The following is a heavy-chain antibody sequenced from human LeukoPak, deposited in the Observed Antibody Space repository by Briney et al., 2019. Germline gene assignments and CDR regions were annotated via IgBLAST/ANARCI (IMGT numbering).Heavy chain of an antibody. CDR2: INHSGST. CDR1: GESFTIYY. V-gene: IGHV4-34*01. CDR3: ARYSSTWYFGD. J-gene: IGHJ4*02. Sequence: SETLSLTCAVYGESFTIYYWTWIRQPPGKGLEWIGEINHSGSTNYNPSLKSRVTMSVDTSKNQFSLKLTSVTAADTAVYYCARYSSTWYFGDWGQGTLVTVSS. D-gene: IGHD6-13*01.